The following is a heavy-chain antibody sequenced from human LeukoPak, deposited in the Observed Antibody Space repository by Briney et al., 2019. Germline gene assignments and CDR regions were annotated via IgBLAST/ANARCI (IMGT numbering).Heavy chain of an antibody. CDR2: INHSGST. D-gene: IGHD3-10*01. CDR3: ARGFGELSFFDY. V-gene: IGHV4-34*01. J-gene: IGHJ4*02. Sequence: PSETLSLNCAVYGGSFSGYSWTWIRQPPGKGLEWIGEINHSGSTNYNPSLKSRVTISVDTSKNQFSLKLSSVTAADTAVYYCARGFGELSFFDYWGQGTLVTVSS. CDR1: GGSFSGYS.